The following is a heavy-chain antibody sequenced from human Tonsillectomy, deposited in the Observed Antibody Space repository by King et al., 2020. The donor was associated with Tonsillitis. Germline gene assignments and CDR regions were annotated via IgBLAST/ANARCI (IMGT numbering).Heavy chain of an antibody. J-gene: IGHJ3*02. CDR2: IYWNDYK. CDR3: AQRLSLGCTSSSCSYFDI. V-gene: IGHV2-5*01. Sequence: TLKESGPTLVKPTQTLTLTCTFSGFSLSTSGVGVGCIRQPPGKALEWLALIYWNDYKRYSPSLNSRLTITKDTSKNPVVLTMTNIDPVDTATYYCAQRLSLGCTSSSCSYFDIWGQGTMVTVSS. D-gene: IGHD2-2*01. CDR1: GFSLSTSGVG.